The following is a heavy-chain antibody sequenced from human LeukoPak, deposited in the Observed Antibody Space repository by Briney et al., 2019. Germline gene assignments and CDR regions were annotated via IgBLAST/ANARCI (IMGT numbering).Heavy chain of an antibody. V-gene: IGHV3-7*01. CDR1: GFTFRDYW. CDR3: ARDSAVATYFGVDV. D-gene: IGHD6-19*01. J-gene: IGHJ6*02. Sequence: GGSLRLSCGASGFTFRDYWMSWVRQAPGKGLEWVANIQSDGNEKNYIDSVQGRFTISRDNAKTSLYLQMNSLRAEDTAVYYCARDSAVATYFGVDVWGQGTTVTVSS. CDR2: IQSDGNEK.